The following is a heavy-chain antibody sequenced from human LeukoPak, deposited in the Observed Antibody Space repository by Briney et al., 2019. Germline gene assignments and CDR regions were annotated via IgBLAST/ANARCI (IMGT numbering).Heavy chain of an antibody. CDR2: INPNSGGT. D-gene: IGHD3-22*01. CDR3: ARAGVWDYSDTSGYHNAAFDI. CDR1: GYTFTGYY. V-gene: IGHV1-2*02. Sequence: ASVKVSCKASGYTFTGYYMHWVRQAPGQGLEWMGRINPNSGGTNYAQKFQGRVTVTRDTSINTAYMELSRLRSDDTAVYYCARAGVWDYSDTSGYHNAAFDIWGRGTMVTVSS. J-gene: IGHJ3*02.